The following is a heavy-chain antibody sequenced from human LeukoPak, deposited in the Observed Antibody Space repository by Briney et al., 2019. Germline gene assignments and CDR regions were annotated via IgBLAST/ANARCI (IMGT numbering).Heavy chain of an antibody. CDR2: IYTSGST. D-gene: IGHD3-10*01. CDR1: GGSISSYY. J-gene: IGHJ5*02. CDR3: ARHYYGSGRPYNWFDP. V-gene: IGHV4-4*07. Sequence: SETLSLTCTVSGGSISSYYWGWIRQPAGKGLEWIGRIYTSGSTNYNPSLKSRVTMSVDTSKNQFSLKLSSVTAADTAVYYCARHYYGSGRPYNWFDPWGQGTLVTVSS.